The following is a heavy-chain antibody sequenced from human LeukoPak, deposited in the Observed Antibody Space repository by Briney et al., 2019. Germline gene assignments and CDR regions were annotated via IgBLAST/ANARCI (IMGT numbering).Heavy chain of an antibody. CDR3: ASSSPRYCSGGSCYSGWFDP. CDR1: GGTFSSYA. CDR2: IVPIFGTA. D-gene: IGHD2-15*01. Sequence: SVKVSCKASGGTFSSYAISWVRQAPGQGLEWMGGIVPIFGTANYAQKFQGRVTITADESTSTAYMELSSLRSEDTAVYYCASSSPRYCSGGSCYSGWFDPWGQGTLVTVSS. J-gene: IGHJ5*02. V-gene: IGHV1-69*01.